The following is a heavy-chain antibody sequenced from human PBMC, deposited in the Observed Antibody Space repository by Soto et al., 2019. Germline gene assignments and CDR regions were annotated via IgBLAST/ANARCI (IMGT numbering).Heavy chain of an antibody. CDR2: ISAYNGNT. CDR3: ARVVGALGHGFAP. J-gene: IGHJ5*02. Sequence: QVQLVQSGGEVKKPGASVKVSCKASGYTFTSYGISWVRQAPGQGLEWMGRISAYNGNTNYAQKLQGRVTMTPDTSTSTAYVELRSLRSDDTAVYYCARVVGALGHGFAPWGQGTLVTVSS. D-gene: IGHD1-26*01. V-gene: IGHV1-18*01. CDR1: GYTFTSYG.